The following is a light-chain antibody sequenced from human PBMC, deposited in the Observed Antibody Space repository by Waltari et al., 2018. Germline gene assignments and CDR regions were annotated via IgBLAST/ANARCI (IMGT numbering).Light chain of an antibody. CDR3: QQYYNWPPAFT. J-gene: IGKJ3*01. Sequence: ELVMTQSPATLAVSPGDRATLSCRASQRVGSNLAWYQQKPGQAPRLLIYAASTRATGIPARFSGSGSGTEFTLTISSLQSEDFAVYHCQQYYNWPPAFTFGPGTKVDIK. CDR1: QRVGSN. CDR2: AAS. V-gene: IGKV3-15*01.